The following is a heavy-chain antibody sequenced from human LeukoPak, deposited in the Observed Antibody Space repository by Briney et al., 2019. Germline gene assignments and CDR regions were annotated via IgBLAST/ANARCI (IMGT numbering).Heavy chain of an antibody. D-gene: IGHD3-9*01. CDR3: ARLTGYPYYFDY. J-gene: IGHJ4*02. V-gene: IGHV4-59*01. Sequence: SETLSLTCTVSGGSISSYYWSWIRQPPGKGLEWIGYIYYSGSTNYNPSLTSRVTISVDTSKNQFSLRLSSVTTADTAVYYCARLTGYPYYFDYWGQGTLVTVSS. CDR2: IYYSGST. CDR1: GGSISSYY.